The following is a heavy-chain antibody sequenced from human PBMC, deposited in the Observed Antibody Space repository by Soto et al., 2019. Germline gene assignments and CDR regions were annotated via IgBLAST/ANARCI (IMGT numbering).Heavy chain of an antibody. CDR2: SSGKNGNT. CDR1: GYTFISHG. V-gene: IGHV1-18*04. CDR3: ARVSSSIVVVPDYGMDV. Sequence: QVQLVQSGVEVKKPGASVQVSCKASGYTFISHGISWVRQAPGQGLEWMGWSSGKNGNTNYAQKLQCRVTLTTDTSTSTAYMELRSLRSDDTAVYYCARVSSSIVVVPDYGMDVWGQGTTVTVSS. D-gene: IGHD2-15*01. J-gene: IGHJ6*02.